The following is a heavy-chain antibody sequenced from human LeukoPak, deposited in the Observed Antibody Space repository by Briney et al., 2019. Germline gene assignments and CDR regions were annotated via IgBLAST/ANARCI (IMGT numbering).Heavy chain of an antibody. CDR3: AREGGPYRPLDY. CDR1: GGSITQNNY. Sequence: SETLSLTCDVSGGSITQNNYWTWVRQPPGKGLEWIGVGNLQGSTKYNPSLMGRVAISVDTSENHVSLQLASVTAAYTAVCYCAREGGPYRPLDYSGQGTLVTVS. D-gene: IGHD3-16*01. CDR2: GNLQGST. V-gene: IGHV4-4*02. J-gene: IGHJ4*02.